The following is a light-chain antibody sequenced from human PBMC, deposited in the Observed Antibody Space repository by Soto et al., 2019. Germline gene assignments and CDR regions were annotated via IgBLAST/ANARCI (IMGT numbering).Light chain of an antibody. Sequence: QSVLTQPASVSGSPGPAITISCTGTSSDVGSYNLVSWYQQHPGKAHKLMIYEGSKRPSGVSNRFSGSKSGNTASLTISGLQAEDEADYYCCSYAGSSTLVFGGGTKLTVL. V-gene: IGLV2-23*01. CDR2: EGS. CDR1: SSDVGSYNL. CDR3: CSYAGSSTLV. J-gene: IGLJ2*01.